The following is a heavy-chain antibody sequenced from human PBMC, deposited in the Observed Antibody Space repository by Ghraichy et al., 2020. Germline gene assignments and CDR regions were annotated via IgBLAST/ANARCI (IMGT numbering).Heavy chain of an antibody. CDR2: VNSDGTST. V-gene: IGHV3-74*01. Sequence: GALRLSCAVSGLTFSSYWMHWVRQAPGKGLVWVSRVNSDGTSTTYADSVKGRFTISRDNAKNTLFLQMNSLRAEDTAVYYCVSANPTIDYWGQGTLVTVSS. D-gene: IGHD2-2*01. CDR1: GLTFSSYW. CDR3: VSANPTIDY. J-gene: IGHJ4*02.